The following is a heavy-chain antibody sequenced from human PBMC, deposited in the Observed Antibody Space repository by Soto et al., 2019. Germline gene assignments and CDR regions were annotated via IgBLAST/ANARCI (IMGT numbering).Heavy chain of an antibody. CDR2: IYYSGST. Sequence: QVQLQESGPGLVKPSETLSLTCTVSGGSISSYYWSWIRQPPGKGLEWIGYIYYSGSTNYNPSLKSRVTISVDTSKNQFSLKLSSVTAADTAVYYCARGPRVNYYYHYYMDVWGKGTTVTVSS. D-gene: IGHD2-21*01. J-gene: IGHJ6*03. CDR1: GGSISSYY. CDR3: ARGPRVNYYYHYYMDV. V-gene: IGHV4-59*01.